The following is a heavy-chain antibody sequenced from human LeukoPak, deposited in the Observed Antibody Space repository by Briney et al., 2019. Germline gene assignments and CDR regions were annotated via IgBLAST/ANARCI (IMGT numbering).Heavy chain of an antibody. Sequence: ASVKVSCKASGYTFTGYYMHWVGQAPGQGLEWMGWINPNSGGTNYAQKFQGRVTMTRDTSISTAYMGLSRLRSDDTAVYYCARYYGDYLNWFDPWGQGTLVTVSS. D-gene: IGHD4-17*01. J-gene: IGHJ5*02. CDR1: GYTFTGYY. CDR2: INPNSGGT. V-gene: IGHV1-2*02. CDR3: ARYYGDYLNWFDP.